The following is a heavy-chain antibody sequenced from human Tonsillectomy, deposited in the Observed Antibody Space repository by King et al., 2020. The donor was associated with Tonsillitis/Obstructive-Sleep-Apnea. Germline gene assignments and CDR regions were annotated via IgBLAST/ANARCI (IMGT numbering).Heavy chain of an antibody. CDR2: ISGDGGST. V-gene: IGHV3-43*02. Sequence: VQLVESGGGVVQPGGSLRLSCAASGFTFDDYAMHWVRQAPGKGLEWVSLISGDGGSTYYADSVKGRFTISRDNSKNSLYLQMNSLRTEDTALYYCAKGRQRGEGGVYFDLWGRGTLVTVSS. D-gene: IGHD3-16*01. CDR1: GFTFDDYA. CDR3: AKGRQRGEGGVYFDL. J-gene: IGHJ2*01.